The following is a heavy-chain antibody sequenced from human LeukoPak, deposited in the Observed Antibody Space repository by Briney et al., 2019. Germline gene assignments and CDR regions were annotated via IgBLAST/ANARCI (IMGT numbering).Heavy chain of an antibody. CDR2: IYTSGST. V-gene: IGHV4-61*02. D-gene: IGHD3-16*02. CDR1: GGSISSGSYY. J-gene: IGHJ4*02. Sequence: SETLSLTCTVSGGSISSGSYYWSWIRQPAGKGLEWIGRIYTSGSTNYNPSLKSRVTISVDTSKNQFSLKLSSVTAADTAVYYCASRSWDYVWGSYRSGDYWGQGTLVTVSS. CDR3: ASRSWDYVWGSYRSGDY.